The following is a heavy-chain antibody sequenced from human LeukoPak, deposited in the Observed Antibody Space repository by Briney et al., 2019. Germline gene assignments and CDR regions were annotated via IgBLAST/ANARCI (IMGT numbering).Heavy chain of an antibody. CDR2: ISTTGGTT. CDR3: ARGGSGYSYGKIDS. Sequence: GGSLRLSCAASGLTFSSYGMSWVRQAPGRGLEWVSAISTTGGTTYYADSVRGRFTISRDNPRNTLYLQMNSLRDEDTAVYYCARGGSGYSYGKIDSWGQGILVTVSS. J-gene: IGHJ4*02. V-gene: IGHV3-23*01. D-gene: IGHD5-18*01. CDR1: GLTFSSYG.